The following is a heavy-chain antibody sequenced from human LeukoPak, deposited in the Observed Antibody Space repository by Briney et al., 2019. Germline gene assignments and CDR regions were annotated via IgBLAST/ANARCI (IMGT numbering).Heavy chain of an antibody. CDR1: GYTFTSYY. D-gene: IGHD5-18*01. CDR2: INPSGGST. CDR3: ARDLAAMEYFDY. V-gene: IGHV1-46*01. Sequence: ASVKVSCKASGYTFTSYYMHWVRQAPGQGLEWMGIINPSGGSTSYAQKLQGRVTMTRDMSTSTVYMELSSLRSEDTAVYYCARDLAAMEYFDYWGQGTLVTVSS. J-gene: IGHJ4*02.